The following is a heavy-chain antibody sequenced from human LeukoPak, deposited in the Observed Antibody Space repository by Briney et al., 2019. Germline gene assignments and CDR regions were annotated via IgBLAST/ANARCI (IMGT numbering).Heavy chain of an antibody. J-gene: IGHJ6*03. V-gene: IGHV3-53*01. CDR1: GFTVSSNY. D-gene: IGHD4-17*01. CDR3: ARVWFDYGGYAIPDYYYYMDV. CDR2: IYSGGST. Sequence: GGSLRLSCAASGFTVSSNYMSWVRQAPGKGLEWVSVIYSGGSTYYADSVKGRFTISRDNSKNTLYLQMNSLRAEDTAVYYCARVWFDYGGYAIPDYYYYMDVWGKGTTVTVSS.